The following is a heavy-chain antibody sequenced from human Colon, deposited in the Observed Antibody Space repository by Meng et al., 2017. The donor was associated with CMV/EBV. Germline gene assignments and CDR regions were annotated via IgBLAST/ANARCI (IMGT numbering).Heavy chain of an antibody. Sequence: SCAASGFTFSTYSMNWVRQAPGKGLEWVSSISSSSAYIYYADSVKGRFTISRDNAKNSLYLQMNSLRTEDTALYYCARGWFGELWGYWGQGTLVTVSS. CDR3: ARGWFGELWGY. CDR2: ISSSSAYI. CDR1: GFTFSTYS. J-gene: IGHJ4*02. V-gene: IGHV3-21*01. D-gene: IGHD3-10*01.